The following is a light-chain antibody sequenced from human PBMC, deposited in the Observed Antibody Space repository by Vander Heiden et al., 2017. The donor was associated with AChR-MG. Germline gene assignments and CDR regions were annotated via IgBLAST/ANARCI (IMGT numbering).Light chain of an antibody. CDR1: QSLLHSNGYNF. V-gene: IGKV2-28*01. Sequence: DIVMTQSPLSLPVTPGEPASISCRSSQSLLHSNGYNFLDWYLQKPGQSPQLLIYLGSNRASGVPDRFIGSGSGTDFTLKISRVEAEDVGVYYCRQALQSPRTFGQGTKLEIK. J-gene: IGKJ2*01. CDR3: RQALQSPRT. CDR2: LGS.